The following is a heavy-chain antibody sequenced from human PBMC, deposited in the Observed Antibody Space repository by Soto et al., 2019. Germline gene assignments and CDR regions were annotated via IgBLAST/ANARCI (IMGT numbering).Heavy chain of an antibody. Sequence: TSXTLSLTCAVYGGSLGAYYWTWFRQPPVKGLEWIGEIDHSGSTNYNPSLKSRVTISVDTSKNQFSLKLTSVTAADTAFFYCARGEVVSNYGPLNYWGQGTRVTVSS. J-gene: IGHJ4*02. D-gene: IGHD4-4*01. CDR1: GGSLGAYY. CDR2: IDHSGST. V-gene: IGHV4-34*01. CDR3: ARGEVVSNYGPLNY.